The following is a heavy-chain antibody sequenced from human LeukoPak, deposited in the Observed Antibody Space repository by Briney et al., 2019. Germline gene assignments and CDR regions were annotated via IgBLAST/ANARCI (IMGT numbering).Heavy chain of an antibody. CDR1: GYTFTNYG. D-gene: IGHD4-23*01. CDR3: ARGDYGGSFDY. CDR2: ISTYNAYT. J-gene: IGHJ4*02. V-gene: IGHV1-18*01. Sequence: ASVKVSCKASGYTFTNYGITWVRQAPGQGLEWMGWISTYNAYTNYAQKLQGRVTMTTDTSTSTAYMELRSLRSDDTAVYYCARGDYGGSFDYWGQGTLVTVSS.